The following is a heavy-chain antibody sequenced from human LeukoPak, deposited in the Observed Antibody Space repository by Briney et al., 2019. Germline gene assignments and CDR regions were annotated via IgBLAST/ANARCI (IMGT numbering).Heavy chain of an antibody. CDR2: ISSSSSYI. V-gene: IGHV3-21*01. Sequence: PGGSLGLSCAASGFTFSSYSVNWVRQAPGKGLEWVSSISSSSSYIYYADSVKGRFTISRDNAKNSLYLQMNSLRAEDTAVYYCARDSGSYAFDIWGQGTMVTVSS. CDR1: GFTFSSYS. J-gene: IGHJ3*02. D-gene: IGHD1-26*01. CDR3: ARDSGSYAFDI.